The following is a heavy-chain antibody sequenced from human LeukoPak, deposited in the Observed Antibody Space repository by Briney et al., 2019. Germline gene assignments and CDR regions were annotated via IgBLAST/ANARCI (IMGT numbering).Heavy chain of an antibody. CDR3: ARFGVLGPYGSGSYYYFDY. V-gene: IGHV4-34*01. D-gene: IGHD3-10*01. CDR2: INHSGST. CDR1: GGSFSGYY. J-gene: IGHJ4*02. Sequence: SETLSLTCAVYGGSFSGYYWSWIRQPPGKGLEWIGEINHSGSTNYNPSLKSRVTISVDTSKNQFSLKLSFVTAADTAVYYCARFGVLGPYGSGSYYYFDYWGQGTLVTVSS.